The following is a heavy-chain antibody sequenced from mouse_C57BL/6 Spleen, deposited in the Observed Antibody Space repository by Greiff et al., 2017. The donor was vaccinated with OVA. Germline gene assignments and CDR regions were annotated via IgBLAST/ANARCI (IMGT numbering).Heavy chain of an antibody. CDR1: GFTFTDYY. D-gene: IGHD4-1*01. CDR3: ARSNWGSAMDY. CDR2: IRNKANGYTT. V-gene: IGHV7-3*01. Sequence: DVMLVESGGGLVQPGGSLSLSCAASGFTFTDYYMSWVRQPPGKALEWLGFIRNKANGYTTEYSASVKGRFTISRDNSQSILYLQINALSAEVIATYYCARSNWGSAMDYWGQGTSVTVSS. J-gene: IGHJ4*01.